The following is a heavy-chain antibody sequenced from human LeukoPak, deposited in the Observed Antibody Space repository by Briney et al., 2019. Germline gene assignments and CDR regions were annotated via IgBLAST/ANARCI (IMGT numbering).Heavy chain of an antibody. Sequence: GGSLRLSCAASGFTFDDYAMHWVRQALGKGLECVSGIWWNSGSIGYADSVKGRVNISRDNSKNSPYLQMNSLRAEDTALYYCAKDTITDYYCGMDVWGQGTTVTVSS. V-gene: IGHV3-9*01. CDR3: AKDTITDYYCGMDV. J-gene: IGHJ6*02. CDR2: IWWNSGSI. CDR1: GFTFDDYA. D-gene: IGHD1-20*01.